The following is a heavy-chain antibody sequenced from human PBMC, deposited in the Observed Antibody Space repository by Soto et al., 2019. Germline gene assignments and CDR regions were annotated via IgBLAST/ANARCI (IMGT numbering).Heavy chain of an antibody. V-gene: IGHV3-33*01. J-gene: IGHJ6*02. Sequence: GGSLRLSCAASGFTFSSYGMHWVRQAPGKGLEWVAVIWYDGNNKYYADSVKGRFTISRDNSKNTLYLQMNSLRAEDTAVFYCARGTGAYYYAMDVWGQGTTVTVSS. CDR1: GFTFSSYG. CDR3: ARGTGAYYYAMDV. D-gene: IGHD7-27*01. CDR2: IWYDGNNK.